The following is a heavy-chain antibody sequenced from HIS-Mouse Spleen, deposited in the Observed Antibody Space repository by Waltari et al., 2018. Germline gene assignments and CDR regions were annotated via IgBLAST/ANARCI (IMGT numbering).Heavy chain of an antibody. CDR1: GFSLSTSGMC. CDR3: ARIAEGYSSGWYAFDY. Sequence: QVTLRESGPALVKPTQTLTLTCTFSGFSLSTSGMCVSWIRQPPGKALEWLARIDWGDDKYNRPSLKTTLTISKDTSKNQVVLTMTNMYPVDTATYYCARIAEGYSSGWYAFDYWGQGTLVTVSS. D-gene: IGHD6-19*01. V-gene: IGHV2-70*15. CDR2: IDWGDDK. J-gene: IGHJ4*02.